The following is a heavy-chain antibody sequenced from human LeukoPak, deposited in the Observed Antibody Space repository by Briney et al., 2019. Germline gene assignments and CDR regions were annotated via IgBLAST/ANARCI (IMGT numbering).Heavy chain of an antibody. Sequence: SETLSLTCAVYGGSFSGYYWSWIRQPPGKGLEWIGEINHSGSTNYNPSLKSRVTISVDTSKNQFSPKLSSVTAADTAVYYCASRKRGNSYGSSEYFDYWGQGTLVTVSS. CDR3: ASRKRGNSYGSSEYFDY. CDR2: INHSGST. CDR1: GGSFSGYY. V-gene: IGHV4-34*01. D-gene: IGHD5-18*01. J-gene: IGHJ4*02.